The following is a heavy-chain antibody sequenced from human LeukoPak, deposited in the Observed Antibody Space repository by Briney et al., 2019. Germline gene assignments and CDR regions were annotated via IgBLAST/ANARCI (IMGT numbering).Heavy chain of an antibody. CDR2: IYYSGTA. CDR1: GGSISGYY. Sequence: SVSLSLTCTVSGGSISGYYWSWIRQPPGKALEWIAYIYYSGTASHNPSLRSRVTKSADTSKSQLSLKLSSVTAADTAVYYCARVKDGGSVLWGPGTMVTVSS. V-gene: IGHV4-59*01. J-gene: IGHJ3*01. D-gene: IGHD2-15*01. CDR3: ARVKDGGSVL.